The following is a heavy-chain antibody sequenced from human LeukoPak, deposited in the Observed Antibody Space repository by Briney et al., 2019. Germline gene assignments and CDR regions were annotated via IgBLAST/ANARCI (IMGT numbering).Heavy chain of an antibody. CDR3: ARVIAARPARRTYYMDV. CDR2: IKQDGSEK. Sequence: PGGSLRLSCAASGFTFSGYWMGWVRQAPEKGLEWVANIKQDGSEKYYVDSVKGRFAISRDNAKDSLYLQMNSLRAEDTAVYHCARVIAARPARRTYYMDVWGKGTTVTVSS. CDR1: GFTFSGYW. V-gene: IGHV3-7*01. J-gene: IGHJ6*03. D-gene: IGHD6-6*01.